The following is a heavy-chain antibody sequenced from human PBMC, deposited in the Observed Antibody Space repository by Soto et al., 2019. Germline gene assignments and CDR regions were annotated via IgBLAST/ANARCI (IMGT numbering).Heavy chain of an antibody. CDR2: IFHSGTT. CDR1: GDSISSADYF. J-gene: IGHJ4*02. D-gene: IGHD2-8*01. V-gene: IGHV4-30-4*01. Sequence: SETLSLTCSVSGDSISSADYFWTWIRQSPGKGLEWMGYIFHSGTTYYNPSLKGRLLISIENSKNQFSLRLTSVTAADSAVYYCARTPDCTNGVCSAGFDYWGQGTLVTVSS. CDR3: ARTPDCTNGVCSAGFDY.